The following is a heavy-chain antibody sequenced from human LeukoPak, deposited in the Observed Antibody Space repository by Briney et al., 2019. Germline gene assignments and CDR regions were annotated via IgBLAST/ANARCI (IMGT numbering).Heavy chain of an antibody. V-gene: IGHV1-69*13. CDR1: GGTFSNYV. CDR2: IIPIFGTA. Sequence: GASVKVSCKASGGTFSNYVVSWVRQAPGQGLEWMGGIIPIFGTANYAQKFQGRVTITADESTSTAYMELSSLRSEDTAVYYCARDRVSYDILTGYFDYWGQGTLVTVSS. CDR3: ARDRVSYDILTGYFDY. D-gene: IGHD3-9*01. J-gene: IGHJ4*02.